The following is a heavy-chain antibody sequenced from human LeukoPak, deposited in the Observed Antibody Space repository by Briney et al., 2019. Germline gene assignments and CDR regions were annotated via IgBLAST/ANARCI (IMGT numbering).Heavy chain of an antibody. V-gene: IGHV5-51*01. Sequence: GESLKISCKGSGYSFISYWIGWVRQMPGKGLEWMGIIYPGDSDTKYSPSFQGQVTISVDKSINTAYLQWSSLKASDTAIHYCARGLVLTGSTNGFDIWGQGTMVTVPS. CDR1: GYSFISYW. CDR3: ARGLVLTGSTNGFDI. D-gene: IGHD3-9*01. J-gene: IGHJ3*02. CDR2: IYPGDSDT.